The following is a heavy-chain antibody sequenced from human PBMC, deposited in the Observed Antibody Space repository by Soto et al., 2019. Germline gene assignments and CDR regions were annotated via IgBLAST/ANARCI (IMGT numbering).Heavy chain of an antibody. CDR2: IGWNSRNL. V-gene: IGHV3-9*01. J-gene: IGHJ4*02. D-gene: IGHD3-10*01. Sequence: FLRLSCVASGLTFDDYAMHWVRQVPGKGLEWVSGIGWNSRNLAYADSVRGRFTISRDNAENSLSLQMKSMRPEDTALYYCAKAPSANWFGEYCFESWGQGSLVTVSS. CDR1: GLTFDDYA. CDR3: AKAPSANWFGEYCFES.